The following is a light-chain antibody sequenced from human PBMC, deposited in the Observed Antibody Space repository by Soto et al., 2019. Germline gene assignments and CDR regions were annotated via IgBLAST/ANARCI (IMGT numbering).Light chain of an antibody. CDR3: QTWGSGIVV. Sequence: QPVLTQSPSASVSLGASVRLTCTLSSGHRTNAIAWYRQQPEKGPPYLINLRDEGSPIKGDGCPDRFSGSSYGAERYLTTSSLKSEDAADYYCQTWGSGIVVFGGVTKLTVL. V-gene: IGLV4-69*01. CDR2: LRDEGSP. CDR1: SGHRTNA. J-gene: IGLJ2*01.